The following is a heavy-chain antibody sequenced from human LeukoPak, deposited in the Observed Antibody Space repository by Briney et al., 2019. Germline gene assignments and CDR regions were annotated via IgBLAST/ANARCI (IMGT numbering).Heavy chain of an antibody. CDR1: GFTFSSHG. CDR3: ARSQLWFGELLYYYMDV. J-gene: IGHJ6*03. CDR2: ISSSGSTI. Sequence: GGSLRLSCAASGFTFSSHGMSWVRQAPGKGLEWVSYISSSGSTIYYADSVKGRFTISRDNAKNSLYLQMDSLRAEDTAVYYCARSQLWFGELLYYYMDVWGKGTTVTVSS. V-gene: IGHV3-48*04. D-gene: IGHD3-10*01.